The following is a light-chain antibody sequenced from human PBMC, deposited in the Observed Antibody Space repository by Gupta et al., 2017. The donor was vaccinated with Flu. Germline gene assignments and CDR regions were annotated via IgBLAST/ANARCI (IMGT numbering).Light chain of an antibody. CDR3: CSYAGIYSVV. CDR1: SSDVGGYNY. Sequence: SVTISCTGTSSDVGGYNYVSWYQQHPGKAPKVIIYDVSKRPSGAPDRFSGSKSGNTASLTISGLQAEDEADYWCCSYAGIYSVVFGGGTKLTVL. CDR2: DVS. V-gene: IGLV2-11*03. J-gene: IGLJ3*02.